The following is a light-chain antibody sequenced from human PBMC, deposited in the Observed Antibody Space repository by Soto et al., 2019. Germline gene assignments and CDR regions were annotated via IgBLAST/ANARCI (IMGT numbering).Light chain of an antibody. V-gene: IGKV1D-12*01. CDR3: QQANSFPT. CDR2: AAS. CDR1: QGIRSW. Sequence: DIQMTQSPSSVSASVGDRVTITCRASQGIRSWLAWYQQKPGKAPKLLIYAASSLQIGVPSRFSGSGSGTDFTLTISSLQPEDFATYYCQQANSFPTFGQGTRLEMK. J-gene: IGKJ5*01.